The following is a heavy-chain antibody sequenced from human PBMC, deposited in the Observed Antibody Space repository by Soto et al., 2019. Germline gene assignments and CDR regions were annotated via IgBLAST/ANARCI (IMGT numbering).Heavy chain of an antibody. V-gene: IGHV3-23*01. CDR3: AKGQVVVVIDGMDV. J-gene: IGHJ6*02. D-gene: IGHD3-22*01. CDR2: ISGSGGST. CDR1: GFTFSSYA. Sequence: LRLSCAASGFTFSSYAMSWVRQAPGKGLEWVSAISGSGGSTYYADSVKGRFTISRDNSKNTLYLQMNSLRAEDTAVYYCAKGQVVVVIDGMDVWGQGTTVTRLL.